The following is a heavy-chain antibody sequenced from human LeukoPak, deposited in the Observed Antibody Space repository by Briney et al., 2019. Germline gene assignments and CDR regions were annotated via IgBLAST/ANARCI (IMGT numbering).Heavy chain of an antibody. CDR3: ATDRGATDAFDI. J-gene: IGHJ3*02. V-gene: IGHV1-69*02. CDR1: GGTFSSYT. Sequence: GASVKVSCKASGGTFSSYTISWVRQAPGQGLDWMGRIIPILGIANYAQKFQGRVTITADKSTSTAYMELSSLRSEDTAVYYCATDRGATDAFDIWGQGTMVTVSS. D-gene: IGHD3-10*01. CDR2: IIPILGIA.